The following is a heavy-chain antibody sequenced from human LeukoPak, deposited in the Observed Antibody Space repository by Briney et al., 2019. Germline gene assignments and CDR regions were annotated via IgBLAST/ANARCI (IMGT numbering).Heavy chain of an antibody. CDR2: INHSGNT. J-gene: IGHJ5*02. CDR3: ARGLTTVTTFNWFDP. V-gene: IGHV4-34*01. D-gene: IGHD4-17*01. Sequence: SETPSLTCAVYGGSFSGYYWSWIRQPPGKGLEWIGEINHSGNTNYNPSLKSRVTISVDTSKNQFFLKLSSVTAADTAVYYCARGLTTVTTFNWFDPWGQGTLVTVSS. CDR1: GGSFSGYY.